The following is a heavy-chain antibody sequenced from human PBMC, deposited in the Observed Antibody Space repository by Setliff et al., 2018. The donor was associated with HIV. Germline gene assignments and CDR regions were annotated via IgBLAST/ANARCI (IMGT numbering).Heavy chain of an antibody. V-gene: IGHV1-2*02. D-gene: IGHD4-17*01. J-gene: IGHJ4*02. CDR3: ARRVPPIPSGDLDS. Sequence: VASVKVSCKASGYTFTDYYIHWVRQAPGQGLEWMGWINPNSSDTNYAQKFQGRVTMTRDTSISTAYMDLSRLRSDDTAVYYCARRVPPIPSGDLDSWGQGTLVTVSS. CDR2: INPNSSDT. CDR1: GYTFTDYY.